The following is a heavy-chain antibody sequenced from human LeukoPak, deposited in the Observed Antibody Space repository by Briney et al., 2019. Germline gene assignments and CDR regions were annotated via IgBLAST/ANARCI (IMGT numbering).Heavy chain of an antibody. CDR3: AREYSNRFRGYYYYYYMEV. J-gene: IGHJ6*03. CDR1: GFTFSAYY. CDR2: ISSGGSAI. D-gene: IGHD4-11*01. V-gene: IGHV3-11*01. Sequence: GGSLRLSCEASGFTFSAYYMSWIRQAPGKGLEWVSYISSGGSAIYYADSVNGRFNISRDNAKNSLYLQMNSLRAEDTAVYYCAREYSNRFRGYYYYYYMEVWGKGTTVTVSS.